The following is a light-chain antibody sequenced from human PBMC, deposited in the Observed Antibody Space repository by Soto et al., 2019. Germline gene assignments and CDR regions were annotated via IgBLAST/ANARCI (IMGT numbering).Light chain of an antibody. CDR1: QSVRNNY. CDR3: QQYSPSTT. J-gene: IGKJ5*01. Sequence: EIVLTQSPGTLSLSPGERATLSCRASQSVRNNYLAWYQQKPGQAPRLLILGASSRATGIPGRFSGSGSGTDFTLTISRLEPEDFAVYYCQQYSPSTTFGPGTRLEI. CDR2: GAS. V-gene: IGKV3-20*01.